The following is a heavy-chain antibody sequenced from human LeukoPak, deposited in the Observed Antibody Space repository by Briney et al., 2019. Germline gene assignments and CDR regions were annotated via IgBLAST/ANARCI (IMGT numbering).Heavy chain of an antibody. CDR2: MNPNSGNT. V-gene: IGHV1-8*01. D-gene: IGHD3-9*01. CDR3: GRGRAGYYDILTAYYKRGDNWFDP. Sequence: ASVKVSCTASGYTFTSYDINWVRQAPGQGLEWMGWMNPNSGNTAYAQKFQGRVTMTRNASISTAYMELSSLRSEDTAVYYCGRGRAGYYDILTAYYKRGDNWFDPWGQGTLVTVSS. J-gene: IGHJ5*02. CDR1: GYTFTSYD.